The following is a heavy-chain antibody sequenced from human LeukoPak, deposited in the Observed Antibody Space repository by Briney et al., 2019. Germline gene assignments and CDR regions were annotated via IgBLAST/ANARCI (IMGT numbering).Heavy chain of an antibody. J-gene: IGHJ6*03. CDR1: GFTFSNAW. CDR2: ISSSSSYI. V-gene: IGHV3-21*01. Sequence: PGGSLRLSCAASGFTFSNAWMSWVRQAPGKGLEWVSSISSSSSYIYYADSVKGRFTISRDNAKNSLYLQMNSLRAEDTAVYYCARDGGYYYMDVWGKGTTVTISS. CDR3: ARDGGYYYMDV. D-gene: IGHD2-15*01.